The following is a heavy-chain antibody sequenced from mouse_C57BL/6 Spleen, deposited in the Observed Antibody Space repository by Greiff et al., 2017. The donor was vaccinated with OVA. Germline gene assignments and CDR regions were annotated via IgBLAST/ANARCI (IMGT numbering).Heavy chain of an antibody. CDR3: ARWYYYDYDVGFAY. J-gene: IGHJ3*01. CDR2: INPNNGGT. V-gene: IGHV1-26*01. CDR1: GYTFTDYY. Sequence: EVQLQQSGPELVKPGASVKISCKASGYTFTDYYMNWVKQSHGKSLEWIGDINPNNGGTSYNQKFKGKATLTVDKSSSTAYMELRSLTSEDSAVYYCARWYYYDYDVGFAYWGQGTLVTVSA. D-gene: IGHD2-4*01.